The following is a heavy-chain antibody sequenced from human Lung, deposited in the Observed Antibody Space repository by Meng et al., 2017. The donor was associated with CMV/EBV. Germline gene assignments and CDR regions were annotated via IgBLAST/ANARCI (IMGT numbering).Heavy chain of an antibody. J-gene: IGHJ3*02. V-gene: IGHV3-9*01. CDR2: ITWNSANI. CDR1: GFNFHDYP. Sequence: GGSLRLXXAASGFNFHDYPMHWVRQVPGKGLEWVSGITWNSANIAYADSVKGRFTISRDNAEDSLYLQMKSLKPEDTAFYYCARSRRSSVDACDIWGQGTXVTVSS. CDR3: ARSRRSSVDACDI.